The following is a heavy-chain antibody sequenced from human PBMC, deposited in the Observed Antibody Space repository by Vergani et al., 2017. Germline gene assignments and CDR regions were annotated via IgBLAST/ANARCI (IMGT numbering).Heavy chain of an antibody. V-gene: IGHV4-61*02. CDR3: ARRSGSYGHYFDY. D-gene: IGHD1-26*01. CDR2: IYTSGST. Sequence: QVQLQESGPGLVKPSQTLSLTCTVSGGSISSGSYYWSWIRQPAGKGLEWIGRIYTSGSTNYNPSLKSRVTISVGTSKNQFSLKLSSVTAADTAVYYCARRSGSYGHYFDYWGQGTLVTVSS. CDR1: GGSISSGSYY. J-gene: IGHJ4*02.